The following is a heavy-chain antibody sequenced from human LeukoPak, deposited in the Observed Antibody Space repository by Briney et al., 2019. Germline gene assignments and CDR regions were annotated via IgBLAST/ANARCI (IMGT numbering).Heavy chain of an antibody. J-gene: IGHJ3*02. Sequence: SVKVSCKASGGTFSSYAISWVRQAPGQGLEWMGRTIPILGIANYAQKFQGRVTITADKSTSTAYMELSSLRSEDTAVYYCARGDGYNVADAFDIWGQGTMVTVSS. CDR3: ARGDGYNVADAFDI. CDR1: GGTFSSYA. CDR2: TIPILGIA. V-gene: IGHV1-69*04. D-gene: IGHD5-24*01.